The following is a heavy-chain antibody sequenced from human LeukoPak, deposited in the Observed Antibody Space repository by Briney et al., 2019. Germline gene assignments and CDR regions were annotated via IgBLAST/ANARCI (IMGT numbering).Heavy chain of an antibody. J-gene: IGHJ4*02. CDR1: GYTFTTYH. CDR2: MNPYSGDR. CDR3: ARTTSLTASGDDC. D-gene: IGHD4-17*01. Sequence: ASVKVSCKTSGYTFTTYHINWVRQATGQGLEWLGWMNPYSGDRGYAQKFQGRLSITSDTSISTAYMELSSLKSDDTAVYFCARTTSLTASGDDCCGQGTLVTVSS. V-gene: IGHV1-8*03.